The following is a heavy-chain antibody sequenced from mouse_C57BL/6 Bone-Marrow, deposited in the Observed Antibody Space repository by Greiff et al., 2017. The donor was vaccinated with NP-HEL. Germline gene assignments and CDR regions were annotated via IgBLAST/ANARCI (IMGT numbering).Heavy chain of an antibody. D-gene: IGHD2-4*01. CDR3: AREIRYDYDVSSYYAMDY. V-gene: IGHV1-61*01. J-gene: IGHJ4*01. CDR2: IYPSDSET. CDR1: GYTFTSYW. Sequence: QVQLQQPGAELVRPGSSVKLSCKASGYTFTSYWMDWVKQRPGQGLEWIGNIYPSDSETHYNQKFKDKATLTVDKSSSTAYMQLSSLTSEDSAVYYCAREIRYDYDVSSYYAMDYWGQGTSVTVSS.